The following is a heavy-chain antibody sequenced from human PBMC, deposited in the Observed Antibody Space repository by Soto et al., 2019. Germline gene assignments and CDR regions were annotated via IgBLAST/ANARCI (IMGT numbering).Heavy chain of an antibody. CDR3: TRASTAPRGIRFDP. Sequence: EVQLVESGGGLVQPGRSLRLSCTASGFTFGDYAMSWFRQAPGKGLEWVGFIRSKAYGGTTEYAASVKGRFTISRDDSKSIAYLQMNSLKTEDTVVYYCTRASTAPRGIRFDPWGQGTLVTVSS. J-gene: IGHJ5*02. CDR2: IRSKAYGGTT. D-gene: IGHD3-16*01. V-gene: IGHV3-49*03. CDR1: GFTFGDYA.